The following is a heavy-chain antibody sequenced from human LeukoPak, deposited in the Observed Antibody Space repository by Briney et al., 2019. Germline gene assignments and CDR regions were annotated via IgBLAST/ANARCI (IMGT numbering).Heavy chain of an antibody. V-gene: IGHV4-39*01. CDR2: IYYSGST. J-gene: IGHJ4*02. CDR3: ARHPRIAAAGTN. D-gene: IGHD6-13*01. CDR1: RGSISSSSYY. Sequence: PSETLSLTCTVSRGSISSSSYYWGWIRQPPGKGLEWIGSIYYSGSTYYNPSLKSRVTISVDTSKNQFSLKLSSVTAADTAVYYSARHPRIAAAGTNWGQGTLVTVSS.